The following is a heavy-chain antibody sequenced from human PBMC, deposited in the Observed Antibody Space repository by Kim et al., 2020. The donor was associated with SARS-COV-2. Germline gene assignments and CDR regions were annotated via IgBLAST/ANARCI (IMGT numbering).Heavy chain of an antibody. CDR1: GYTLTELS. J-gene: IGHJ4*02. CDR2: FDPEDGAT. V-gene: IGHV1-24*01. CDR3: ATSFSGSYFETGNTFDY. Sequence: ASVKVSCKVSGYTLTELSMHWVRQAPGKGLEWMGGFDPEDGATIYAQKFQGRVTMTEDTSTDTAYMELSSLRSEDTAVYYCATSFSGSYFETGNTFDYWGQGTLVTVSS. D-gene: IGHD1-26*01.